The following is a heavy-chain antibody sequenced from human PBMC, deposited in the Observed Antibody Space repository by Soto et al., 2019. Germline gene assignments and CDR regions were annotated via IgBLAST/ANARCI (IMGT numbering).Heavy chain of an antibody. CDR3: ARDCAGGSCFCNY. CDR2: INTYNGNS. V-gene: IGHV1-18*01. CDR1: GYTLTNYA. D-gene: IGHD2-15*01. J-gene: IGHJ4*02. Sequence: QVQLVQSAAEVKKPGASVKVSCKASGYTLTNYAISWVRQAPGQGPEWMGWINTYNGNSNYAQKFQGRVTMTTDTCTNRAYMELGSSTSDDTAFYSGARDCAGGSCFCNYWGQGTMVTVSS.